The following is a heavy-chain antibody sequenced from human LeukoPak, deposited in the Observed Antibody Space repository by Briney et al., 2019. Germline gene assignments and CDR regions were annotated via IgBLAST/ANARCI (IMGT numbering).Heavy chain of an antibody. V-gene: IGHV4-34*01. Sequence: PSETLSLTCAVYGGSFSGYYWSWLRQPPGKGLEWIGEINHSGSTNYNPSLKSRVTISVDTSKNQFSLKLSSVTAADTAVYYCASSSRYSGSYYVLGHYMDVWGKGTTVTVSS. J-gene: IGHJ6*03. CDR1: GGSFSGYY. D-gene: IGHD1-26*01. CDR3: ASSSRYSGSYYVLGHYMDV. CDR2: INHSGST.